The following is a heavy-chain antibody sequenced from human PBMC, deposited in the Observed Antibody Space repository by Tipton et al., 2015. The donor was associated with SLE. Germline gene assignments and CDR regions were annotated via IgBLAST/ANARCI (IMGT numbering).Heavy chain of an antibody. V-gene: IGHV4-34*01. Sequence: TLSLTCAVYGGSLSGYHWSWIRQPPGKGLEWIRETNHRGTTNYNPSLKSRVTISVDTSKNQFSLKLTSVTAADTAVYYCARGAGGFVDSWGQGTLVIASS. J-gene: IGHJ4*02. CDR1: GGSLSGYH. CDR2: TNHRGTT. D-gene: IGHD1-14*01. CDR3: ARGAGGFVDS.